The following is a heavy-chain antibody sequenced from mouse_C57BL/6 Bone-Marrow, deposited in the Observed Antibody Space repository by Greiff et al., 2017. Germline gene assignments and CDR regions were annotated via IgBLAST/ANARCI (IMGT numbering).Heavy chain of an antibody. V-gene: IGHV1-9*01. Sequence: QVQLQQSGAELMKPGASVKLSCKATGYTFTGYWIEWVKQRPGHGLEWIGEILPGSGCTNYNEKFKGKATFTADTSSNTAYMQLSSLTTEDSAIYYCATGVITTVAEFAYWGQGTLVTVSA. CDR1: GYTFTGYW. D-gene: IGHD1-1*01. CDR3: ATGVITTVAEFAY. J-gene: IGHJ3*01. CDR2: ILPGSGCT.